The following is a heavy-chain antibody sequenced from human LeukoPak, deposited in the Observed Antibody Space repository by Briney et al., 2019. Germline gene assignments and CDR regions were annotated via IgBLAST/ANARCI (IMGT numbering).Heavy chain of an antibody. CDR2: IKRNTSGGTK. CDR1: GFTFSDAW. V-gene: IGHV3-15*01. CDR3: AHGSMYQLDY. Sequence: GGSLRLSCGASGFTFSDAWMSWVRQAPGKGLEWVGRIKRNTSGGTKDYAVPGKVTFTISRANSTNTLYLHINSLKAEDTAVCYCAHGSMYQLDYWGQGTLGTVSS. D-gene: IGHD2-2*01. J-gene: IGHJ4*02.